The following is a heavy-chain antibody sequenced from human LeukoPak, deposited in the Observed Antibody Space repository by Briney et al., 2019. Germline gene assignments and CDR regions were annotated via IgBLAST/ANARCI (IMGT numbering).Heavy chain of an antibody. Sequence: PGGSLRLSCAASGFSFSSYPMHWVRQAPGKGLEYVSVIGSNGDGIYYANSVKGRFTISRDNSKNTLYLQMGSLRTEDMAVYYCARDSSDQLRTQFDPWGQGTLVTVSS. D-gene: IGHD2-2*01. CDR3: ARDSSDQLRTQFDP. CDR2: IGSNGDGI. V-gene: IGHV3-64*01. J-gene: IGHJ5*02. CDR1: GFSFSSYP.